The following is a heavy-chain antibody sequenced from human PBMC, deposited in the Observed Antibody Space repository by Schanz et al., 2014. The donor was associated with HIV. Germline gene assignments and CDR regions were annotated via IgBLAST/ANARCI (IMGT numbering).Heavy chain of an antibody. CDR3: AKGWRGYSISSWVDY. CDR1: GFTFNNYG. Sequence: QVDLVESGGGVVQPGRSLRLSCTASGFTFNNYGMQWVRQAPGKGLEWLAAIWYDGSNKFYADSLRGRFTISRDNSKNTLYLQMNSLRADDTAVYYCAKGWRGYSISSWVDYWGQGTTVTVS. CDR2: IWYDGSNK. J-gene: IGHJ6*02. D-gene: IGHD6-6*01. V-gene: IGHV3-33*06.